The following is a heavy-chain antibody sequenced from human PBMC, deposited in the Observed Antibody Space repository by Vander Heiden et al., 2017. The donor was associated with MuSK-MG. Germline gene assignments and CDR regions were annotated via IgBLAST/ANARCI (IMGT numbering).Heavy chain of an antibody. Sequence: QVTLKESGPVLVKPTETLTLTCTVSGFSLSNAGMGVAWLRQPPGKALEWLAHIFSHDEKSYSSSLKSRLTVSKGASRSQVVLTMTNVDPVDTATYYCARVRVGTVVIPAADSTFYKYYYMDVWGNGTTVTVSS. J-gene: IGHJ6*03. CDR3: ARVRVGTVVIPAADSTFYKYYYMDV. CDR2: IFSHDEK. CDR1: GFSLSNAGMG. D-gene: IGHD2-2*03. V-gene: IGHV2-26*01.